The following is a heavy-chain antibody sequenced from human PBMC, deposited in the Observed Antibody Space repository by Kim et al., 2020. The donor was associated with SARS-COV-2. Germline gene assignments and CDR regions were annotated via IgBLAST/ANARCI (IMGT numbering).Heavy chain of an antibody. Sequence: GVSAFYADSVKSQFTISRDNAKSTLSLQMNSLRAEDTAVYYCAKRSSAIWGQGTLVTVSS. CDR3: AKRSSAI. D-gene: IGHD2-15*01. CDR2: GVSA. J-gene: IGHJ4*02. V-gene: IGHV3-23*01.